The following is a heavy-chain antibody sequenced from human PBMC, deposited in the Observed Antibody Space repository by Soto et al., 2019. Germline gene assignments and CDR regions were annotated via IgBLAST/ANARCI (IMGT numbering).Heavy chain of an antibody. Sequence: GGSLRLSCAASGFTVGSNYMSWVRQAPGKGLEWVSVIYSEGTPYYADSVKGRFTISRENSNNTLYLHMNNLRAEDTAVYYCARSTYYDILTGSYYYYARDVWGQGTAVTVSS. CDR2: IYSEGTP. V-gene: IGHV3-53*01. CDR3: ARSTYYDILTGSYYYYARDV. J-gene: IGHJ6*02. CDR1: GFTVGSNY. D-gene: IGHD3-9*01.